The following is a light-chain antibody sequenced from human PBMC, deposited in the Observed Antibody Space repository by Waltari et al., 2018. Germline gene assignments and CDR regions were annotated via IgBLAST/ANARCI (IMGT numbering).Light chain of an antibody. Sequence: QSALTQPTSVSGSPGQSITISCTGTSRDVGFYNYVSWYQQYPGKVPQLLIYDVSDRPSGVSSRFSGSKSGNTASLTIPGLQADDEADYYCNSYTGSSSWVFGGGTKLTVL. V-gene: IGLV2-14*01. CDR1: SRDVGFYNY. CDR3: NSYTGSSSWV. CDR2: DVS. J-gene: IGLJ3*02.